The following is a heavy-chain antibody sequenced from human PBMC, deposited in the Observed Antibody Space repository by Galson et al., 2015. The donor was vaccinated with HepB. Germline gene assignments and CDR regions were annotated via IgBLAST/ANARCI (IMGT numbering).Heavy chain of an antibody. J-gene: IGHJ5*02. Sequence: SVKVSCKASGGTFSSYAISWVRQAPGQGLEWMVRIIPILGIANYAQKFQGRVTITADKSTSTAYMELSSLRSEDTAVYYCARRDDDNWFDPWGQGTLVTVSS. CDR2: IIPILGIA. CDR3: ARRDDDNWFDP. CDR1: GGTFSSYA. V-gene: IGHV1-69*04.